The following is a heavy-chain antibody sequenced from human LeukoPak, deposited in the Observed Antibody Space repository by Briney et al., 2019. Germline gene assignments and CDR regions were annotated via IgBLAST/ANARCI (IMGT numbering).Heavy chain of an antibody. CDR2: IYRSGST. V-gene: IGHV4-4*07. D-gene: IGHD3-3*01. Sequence: TSETLSLTCTVSGGSISSYYWNWIREPAGKGLEWIGRIYRSGSTNYNPSLKRRVTMSVDTSKNQFSLKLTSVTAADTAVYYCARDPVTIFGQCPGFVDYWGQGTLVTVSS. CDR1: GGSISSYY. J-gene: IGHJ4*02. CDR3: ARDPVTIFGQCPGFVDY.